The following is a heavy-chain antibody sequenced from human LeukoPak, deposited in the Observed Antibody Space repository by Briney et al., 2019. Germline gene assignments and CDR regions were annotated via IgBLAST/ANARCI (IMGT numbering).Heavy chain of an antibody. V-gene: IGHV3-74*01. J-gene: IGHJ4*02. CDR2: INSDGSTT. D-gene: IGHD6-13*01. CDR3: ARGSAAPGLIEY. CDR1: GFTFSNYL. Sequence: GGSLRLSCAASGFTFSNYLIHWVRQAPGKGLVWVSRINSDGSTTNYADSVKGRFTISRVNAKSTVYLQVNSLRAEDTAVYYCARGSAAPGLIEYWGQGTLVTVSS.